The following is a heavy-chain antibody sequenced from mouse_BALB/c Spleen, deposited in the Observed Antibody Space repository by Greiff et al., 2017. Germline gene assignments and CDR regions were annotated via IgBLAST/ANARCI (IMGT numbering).Heavy chain of an antibody. D-gene: IGHD1-1*01. CDR2: IWWDDDK. Sequence: QVTLKECGPGILQPSQTLSLTCSFSGFSLSTSGMGVGWIRQPSGKGLEWLAHIWWDDDKRYNPALKSRLTISKDTSSNQVFLKIASVDTADTATYYCARIKGFTTVVATEAMDYWGQGTSVTVSS. CDR3: ARIKGFTTVVATEAMDY. J-gene: IGHJ4*01. V-gene: IGHV8-8*01. CDR1: GFSLSTSGMG.